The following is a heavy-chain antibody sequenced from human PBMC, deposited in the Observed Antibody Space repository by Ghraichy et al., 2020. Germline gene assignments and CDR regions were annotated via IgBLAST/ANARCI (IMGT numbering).Heavy chain of an antibody. CDR1: GGSISSSNW. V-gene: IGHV4-4*02. J-gene: IGHJ4*02. CDR2: IYHSGIT. D-gene: IGHD3-10*01. CDR3: ARMIYYGSGSSVY. Sequence: SETLSLTCAVSGGSISSSNWWSWVRQPPGKGLEWIGEIYHSGITNYNPSLKSRVTISVDKSKNQFSLKLSSVTAADTAVYYCARMIYYGSGSSVYWGQGTLVTVSS.